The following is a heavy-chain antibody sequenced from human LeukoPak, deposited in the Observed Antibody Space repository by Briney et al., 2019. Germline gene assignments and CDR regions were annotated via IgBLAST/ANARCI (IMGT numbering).Heavy chain of an antibody. V-gene: IGHV4-61*08. D-gene: IGHD1-7*01. CDR1: GGSTSSGDYY. CDR2: IYYSGST. Sequence: PSETLSLTCTVSGGSTSSGDYYWSWIRQPPGKGLEWIGYIYYSGSTNYNPSLKSRVTISVDTSKNQFSLKLSSVTAADTAVYYCARREYNWNYDGWFDPWGQGTLVTVSS. CDR3: ARREYNWNYDGWFDP. J-gene: IGHJ5*02.